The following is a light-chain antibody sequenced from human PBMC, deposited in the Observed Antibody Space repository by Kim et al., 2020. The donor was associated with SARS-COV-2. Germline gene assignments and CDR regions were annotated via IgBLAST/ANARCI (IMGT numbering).Light chain of an antibody. CDR2: DAS. CDR3: QQYDNLPPYT. CDR1: QDIRNF. V-gene: IGKV1-33*01. J-gene: IGKJ2*01. Sequence: DIQMTQSPSSLSASVGDRVTITCRASQDIRNFLNWYQQKPGKAPELLISDASNLQTGVPSRFSASGSGTDFTFTINNLQPEDIATYYCQQYDNLPPYTFGQGTKLEI.